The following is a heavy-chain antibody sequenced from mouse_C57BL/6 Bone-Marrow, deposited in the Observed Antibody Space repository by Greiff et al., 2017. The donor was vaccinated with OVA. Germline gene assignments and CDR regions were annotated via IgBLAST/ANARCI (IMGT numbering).Heavy chain of an antibody. CDR3: ARNYGSRYYFDY. D-gene: IGHD1-1*01. CDR2: INPNNGGT. Sequence: VQLKQSGPELVKPGASVKMSCKASGYTFTDYNMHWVKQSHGKSLEWIGYINPNNGGTSYNQKFKGKATLTVNKSSSTAYMELRSLTSEDSAVYYCARNYGSRYYFDYWGQGTTLTVSS. V-gene: IGHV1-22*01. CDR1: GYTFTDYN. J-gene: IGHJ2*01.